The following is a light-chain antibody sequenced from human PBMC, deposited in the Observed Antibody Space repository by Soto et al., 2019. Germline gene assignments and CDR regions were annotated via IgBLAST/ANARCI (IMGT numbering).Light chain of an antibody. Sequence: QAVVTQPPSASGTPGQRVTISCSGSSSNIGSNTVNWYQQLPGTAPKLLIYGNSNRPSGVPDRFSGSKSGTSASLAITGLQAEDEADYYCQSYDNSLSVYVFGTGTKVTVL. CDR3: QSYDNSLSVYV. J-gene: IGLJ1*01. CDR1: SSNIGSNT. CDR2: GNS. V-gene: IGLV1-44*01.